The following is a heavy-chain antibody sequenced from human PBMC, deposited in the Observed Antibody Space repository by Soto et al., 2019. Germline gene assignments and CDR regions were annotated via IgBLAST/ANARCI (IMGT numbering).Heavy chain of an antibody. CDR2: IYYSGST. J-gene: IGHJ3*02. V-gene: IGHV4-59*08. CDR3: ARRYDSAFDT. D-gene: IGHD2-2*01. Sequence: PSETLSLTCTVSGGSISSYYWSLIRQPPGKGLEWIGYIYYSGSTNYNPSLKSRVTISVDTSKNQFSLKLSSVTAADTAVYYCARRYDSAFDTWGHGTMVTVS. CDR1: GGSISSYY.